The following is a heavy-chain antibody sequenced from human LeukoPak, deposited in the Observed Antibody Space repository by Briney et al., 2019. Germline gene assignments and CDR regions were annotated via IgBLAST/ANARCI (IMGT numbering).Heavy chain of an antibody. CDR1: GGSISSSSYY. CDR2: IYYSGST. Sequence: SETLSLTCTVSGGSISSSSYYWGWIRQPPGKGLEWIGSIYYSGSTYYNPSLKSRVTISVDTPKNQFSLKLSSVTAADTAVYYCARLTTVTYYYYMDVWGKGTTVTVSS. D-gene: IGHD4-17*01. J-gene: IGHJ6*03. V-gene: IGHV4-39*01. CDR3: ARLTTVTYYYYMDV.